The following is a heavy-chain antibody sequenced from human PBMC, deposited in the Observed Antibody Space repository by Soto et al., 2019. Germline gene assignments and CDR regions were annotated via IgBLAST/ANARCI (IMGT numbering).Heavy chain of an antibody. CDR2: IYYSGNT. CDR1: GGSISSSSYY. J-gene: IGHJ4*02. D-gene: IGHD6-13*01. V-gene: IGHV4-39*07. CDR3: AKYRRTEAEGFTFDY. Sequence: SETLSPTCTVSGGSISSSSYYWGWIRQPTGRELDWIGSIYYSGNTYYNPSLKSRVTISVCTSKNQFSLKLRSVHDADTAVYYCAKYRRTEAEGFTFDYWGRGTLVTVSS.